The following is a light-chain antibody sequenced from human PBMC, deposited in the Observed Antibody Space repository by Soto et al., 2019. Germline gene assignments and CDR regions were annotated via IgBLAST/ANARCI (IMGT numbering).Light chain of an antibody. Sequence: DIQMTPSPATLSASVGDSVTINCRASQSISSWLAWYQQRPGTAPNLLIYDASALESGVPSRFSGSGSGTEFTLTISSLQPDDFATYYCQQCNSFGTFGQGTKVDIK. V-gene: IGKV1-5*01. CDR3: QQCNSFGT. CDR2: DAS. CDR1: QSISSW. J-gene: IGKJ1*01.